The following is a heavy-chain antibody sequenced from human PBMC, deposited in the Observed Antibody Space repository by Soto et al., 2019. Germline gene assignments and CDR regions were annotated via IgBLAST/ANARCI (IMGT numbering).Heavy chain of an antibody. J-gene: IGHJ6*02. CDR2: ISSSGSTI. CDR1: GFTFSSYE. Sequence: GGSLRLSCAASGFTFSSYEMNWVRQAPGKGLEWVSYISSSGSTIYYADSVKGRFTISRDNAKNSLYLQMNSLRAEDTAVYYCASGPYCSGGSCYSGDYCYGMDVWGQGTTVTVSS. CDR3: ASGPYCSGGSCYSGDYCYGMDV. V-gene: IGHV3-48*03. D-gene: IGHD2-15*01.